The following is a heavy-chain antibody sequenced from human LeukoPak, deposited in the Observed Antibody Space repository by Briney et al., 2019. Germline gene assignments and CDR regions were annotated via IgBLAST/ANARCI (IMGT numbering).Heavy chain of an antibody. J-gene: IGHJ4*02. Sequence: GGSLRLSCAASGFTFDDYGVSWVRQAPGKGLEWVSGINWNGGSTGYADSVKGRFTISRDNAKNSLYLQMNSLRAEDTAVYYCARDLAYYYDSSGYYPIFDYWGQGTLVTVSS. CDR1: GFTFDDYG. CDR3: ARDLAYYYDSSGYYPIFDY. V-gene: IGHV3-20*04. D-gene: IGHD3-22*01. CDR2: INWNGGST.